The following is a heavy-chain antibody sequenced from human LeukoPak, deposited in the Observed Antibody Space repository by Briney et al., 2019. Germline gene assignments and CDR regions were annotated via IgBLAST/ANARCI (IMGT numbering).Heavy chain of an antibody. V-gene: IGHV1-2*02. J-gene: IGHJ4*02. CDR3: AREDSTGYSSLDY. D-gene: IGHD3-22*01. Sequence: SVKVSCKASGYTFTGYSIHWVRQAPGQGREWMGWINLKSGGTNYAQKFQARVTMTRETSISTAYMELSRLRSDDTAVYYCAREDSTGYSSLDYWVQGTLVTVSS. CDR1: GYTFTGYS. CDR2: INLKSGGT.